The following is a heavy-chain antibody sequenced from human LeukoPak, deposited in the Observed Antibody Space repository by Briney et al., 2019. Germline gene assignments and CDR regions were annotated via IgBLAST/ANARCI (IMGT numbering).Heavy chain of an antibody. D-gene: IGHD3-22*01. CDR1: GFSFINAW. J-gene: IGHJ4*02. V-gene: IGHV3-15*01. Sequence: GGSLSLSCAASGFSFINAWMTWVRQAPGKGLDWVGRSKSKTDGGATHYAAPVKGRFTISRDDSKNTLYLQMNSLKTEDTAVYYCTTEAYYYDSGAIKYFDYWGQGTLVTVSS. CDR3: TTEAYYYDSGAIKYFDY. CDR2: SKSKTDGGAT.